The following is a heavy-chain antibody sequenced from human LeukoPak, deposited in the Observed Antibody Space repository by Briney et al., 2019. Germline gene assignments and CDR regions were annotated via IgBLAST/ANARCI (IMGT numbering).Heavy chain of an antibody. CDR3: ASYNGNFYYYYGMDV. J-gene: IGHJ6*02. D-gene: IGHD4-17*01. V-gene: IGHV3-48*01. CDR2: ISSSSSTI. CDR1: GFTFSSYS. Sequence: GGSLRLSCAASGFTFSSYSMNWVRQAPGKGLEWVSYISSSSSTIYYADSVKGRFTISRDNAKNSLYLQMNSLRAEDTAVYYCASYNGNFYYYYGMDVWGQGTTVTVSS.